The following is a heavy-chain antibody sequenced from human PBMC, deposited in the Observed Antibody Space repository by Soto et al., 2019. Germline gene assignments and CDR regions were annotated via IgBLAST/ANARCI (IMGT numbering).Heavy chain of an antibody. CDR3: ARYDSSGYYWPYYYYGMDV. CDR2: ISSSSTYI. D-gene: IGHD3-22*01. Sequence: EVQLVESGGGLVKPGGSLSLSCAASGFTFSTYSMTWVRQAPGKGLEWVSSISSSSTYIYYADSVKGRFTISRDNAKNSLYLQMNSLRAEDTAVYYCARYDSSGYYWPYYYYGMDVWGQGTTVTVSS. J-gene: IGHJ6*02. CDR1: GFTFSTYS. V-gene: IGHV3-21*01.